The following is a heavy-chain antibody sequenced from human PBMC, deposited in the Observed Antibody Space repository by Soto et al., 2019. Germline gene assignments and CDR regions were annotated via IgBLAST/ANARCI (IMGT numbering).Heavy chain of an antibody. CDR1: FTFSMYS. D-gene: IGHD1-26*01. V-gene: IGHV3-21*01. CDR2: ISSGGSYI. J-gene: IGHJ5*02. Sequence: EVQVVESGGGLVQPGGSLRLSCSFTFSMYSMSWVRQAPGKGLEWVASISSGGSYIKYADSVKGRFTISRDNAKNSVSLQRTGLRFADPAVYFCTRDKGGRYDPGSAPGGRGPLV. CDR3: TRDKGGRYDPGSAP.